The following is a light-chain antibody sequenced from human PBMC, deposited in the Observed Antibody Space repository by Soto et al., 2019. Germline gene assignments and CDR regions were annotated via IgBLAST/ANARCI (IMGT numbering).Light chain of an antibody. J-gene: IGLJ1*01. Sequence: LTQPASVSGSPGQSITISCTGTSSDVGGYNYVSWYQQHPGKAPKLMIYEVSNRPSGVSNRFSGSKSGNTASLTISGLQAEDEADYYCSSYTSTSTRVFGTGTKVTVL. CDR2: EVS. CDR3: SSYTSTSTRV. V-gene: IGLV2-14*01. CDR1: SSDVGGYNY.